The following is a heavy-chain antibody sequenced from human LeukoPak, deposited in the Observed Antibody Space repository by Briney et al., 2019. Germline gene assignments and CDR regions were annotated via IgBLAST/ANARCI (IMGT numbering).Heavy chain of an antibody. D-gene: IGHD2-2*01. CDR2: INPNSGGT. J-gene: IGHJ5*02. Sequence: GASVKVSCKASGCTFTGYYMHWVRQAPGQGLEWMGWINPNSGGTNYAQKFQGRVTMTRDTSISTAYMELSRLRSDDTAVYYCARGGPIVVVPAAYNWFDPWGQGTLVTVSS. CDR1: GCTFTGYY. V-gene: IGHV1-2*02. CDR3: ARGGPIVVVPAAYNWFDP.